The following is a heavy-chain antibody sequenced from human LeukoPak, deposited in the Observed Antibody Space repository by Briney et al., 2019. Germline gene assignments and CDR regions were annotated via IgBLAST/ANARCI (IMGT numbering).Heavy chain of an antibody. CDR1: GGSISSYY. V-gene: IGHV4-59*01. CDR3: ARYVNYDFWSGYPNYYYYYMDV. Sequence: PSETLSLTCTVSGGSISSYYWSWIRRPPGKGLEWIGYIYYSGSTNYNPSLKSRVTISVDTSKNQFSLKLSSVTAADTAVYYCARYVNYDFWSGYPNYYYYYMDVWGKGTTVTVSS. D-gene: IGHD3-3*01. J-gene: IGHJ6*03. CDR2: IYYSGST.